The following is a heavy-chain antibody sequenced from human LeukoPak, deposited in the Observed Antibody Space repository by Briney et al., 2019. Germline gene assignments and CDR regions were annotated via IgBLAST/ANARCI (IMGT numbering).Heavy chain of an antibody. J-gene: IGHJ4*02. V-gene: IGHV3-7*01. CDR2: IKQDGSET. CDR3: ATGRAAHLFDY. Sequence: PGESLRLSCAASGFTFSNYPMSWVRQAPGKGLEWVANIKQDGSETYYVDSVKGRFTISRDNAKNSLYLQMNSLRAEDTAIYYCATGRAAHLFDYWGQGILVTVSS. CDR1: GFTFSNYP. D-gene: IGHD6-6*01.